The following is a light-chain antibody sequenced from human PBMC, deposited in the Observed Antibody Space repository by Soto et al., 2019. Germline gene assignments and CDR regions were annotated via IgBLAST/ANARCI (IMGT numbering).Light chain of an antibody. CDR3: QQYNNWPPDRT. J-gene: IGKJ1*01. V-gene: IGKV3-15*01. CDR2: GAS. CDR1: QSVGSN. Sequence: EIVMTQSPATLSVSPGERPTLSCRASQSVGSNLAWYQQRPGQAPRLLIYGASTRATGVPARFSGSGSGTEFTLTISSLQSEDFGIYFCQQYNNWPPDRTFGQGTKVEIK.